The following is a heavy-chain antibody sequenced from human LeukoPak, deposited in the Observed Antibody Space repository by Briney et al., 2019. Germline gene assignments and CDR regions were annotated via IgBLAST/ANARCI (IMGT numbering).Heavy chain of an antibody. Sequence: SQTLSLTCTISGGSISSGGYYWSWIRQHPGKGLGWIGYIYYSGSTYYNPSLKSRLTISVDTSKNQFSLKLSSVTAADTAVYYCAREKRVVVAAKPVTYMDVWGKGTTVTVSS. V-gene: IGHV4-31*03. J-gene: IGHJ6*03. CDR2: IYYSGST. CDR1: GGSISSGGYY. CDR3: AREKRVVVAAKPVTYMDV. D-gene: IGHD2-15*01.